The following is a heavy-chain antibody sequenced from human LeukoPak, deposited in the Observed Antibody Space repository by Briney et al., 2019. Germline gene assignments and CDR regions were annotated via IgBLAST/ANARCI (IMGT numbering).Heavy chain of an antibody. CDR1: GFTFSSYA. CDR2: ISYDGSNK. J-gene: IGHJ4*02. D-gene: IGHD4-17*01. CDR3: AKVKDYGFSYFFDY. V-gene: IGHV3-30-3*01. Sequence: GGSLRLSCAASGFTFSSYAMHWVRQAPGKGLEWVAVISYDGSNKYYADSVKGRFTISRDNAKNSLYLQMNSLGAEDTAVYYCAKVKDYGFSYFFDYWGQGTLVTVSS.